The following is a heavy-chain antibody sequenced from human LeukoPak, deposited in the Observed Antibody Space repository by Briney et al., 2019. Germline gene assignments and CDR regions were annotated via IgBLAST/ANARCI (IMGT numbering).Heavy chain of an antibody. Sequence: GASVKVSCKASGYTFTSYGISWVRQAPGQGLEWMGWISAYNGNTNYAQKLQGRVTMTTDTSTSTAYMELRSLRSNDTAVYYCARVISGYYYSQYYFDYWGQGTLVTVSS. V-gene: IGHV1-18*01. J-gene: IGHJ4*02. CDR3: ARVISGYYYSQYYFDY. D-gene: IGHD3-22*01. CDR1: GYTFTSYG. CDR2: ISAYNGNT.